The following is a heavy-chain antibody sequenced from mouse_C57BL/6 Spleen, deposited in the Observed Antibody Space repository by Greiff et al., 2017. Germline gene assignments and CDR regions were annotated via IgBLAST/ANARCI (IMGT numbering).Heavy chain of an antibody. CDR1: GYAFSSYW. CDR3: ARSLTGTLDY. V-gene: IGHV1-80*01. Sequence: VMLVESGAELVKPGASVKISCKASGYAFSSYWMNWVKQRPGKGLEWIGQIYPGDGDTNYNGKFKGKATLTADKSSSTAYMQLSSLTSEEFVVYFCARSLTGTLDYWGQGTTLTVSS. CDR2: IYPGDGDT. J-gene: IGHJ2*01. D-gene: IGHD4-1*01.